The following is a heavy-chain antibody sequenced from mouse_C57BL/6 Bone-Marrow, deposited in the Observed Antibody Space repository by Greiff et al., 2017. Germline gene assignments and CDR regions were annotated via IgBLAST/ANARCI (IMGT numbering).Heavy chain of an antibody. Sequence: QVQLQQSGAELARPGASVKLSCKASGYTFTSYGISWVKQRTGQGLEWIGEIYPRSGNTYYNEKFKGKATLTADKSSSTAYMELRSLTSEDSAVYFCARRYGSSYDAYWGQGTLVTVSA. J-gene: IGHJ3*01. CDR2: IYPRSGNT. CDR3: ARRYGSSYDAY. V-gene: IGHV1-81*01. CDR1: GYTFTSYG. D-gene: IGHD1-1*01.